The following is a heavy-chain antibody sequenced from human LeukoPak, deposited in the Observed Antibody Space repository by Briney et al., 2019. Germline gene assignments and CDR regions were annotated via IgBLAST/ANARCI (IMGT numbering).Heavy chain of an antibody. CDR1: GGTXSSYG. V-gene: IGHV1-69*04. D-gene: IGHD4-23*01. CDR3: ARGSGNSALDY. J-gene: IGHJ4*02. CDR2: IIPIFGIA. Sequence: SVKVSCKASGGTXSSYGISGVRQAPGQGLEWMGRIIPIFGIANYAQKFQGRVTITADKSTSTAYMELSSLRSEDTAVYYCARGSGNSALDYWGQGTLVTVSS.